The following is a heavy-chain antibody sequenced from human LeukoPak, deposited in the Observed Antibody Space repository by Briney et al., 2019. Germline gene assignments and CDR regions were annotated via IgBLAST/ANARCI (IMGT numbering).Heavy chain of an antibody. CDR3: ARDPHIAAAGTIFDY. D-gene: IGHD6-13*01. CDR1: GFSFSSYA. J-gene: IGHJ4*02. V-gene: IGHV3-23*01. CDR2: ISGSGDST. Sequence: PGGSLRLSCAASGFSFSSYAMTWVRQAPGKGLEWVSVISGSGDSTYYADSVKGRFTISRDNSKNTLYLQMNSLRDEDSAVYYCARDPHIAAAGTIFDYWGQGTLVTVSS.